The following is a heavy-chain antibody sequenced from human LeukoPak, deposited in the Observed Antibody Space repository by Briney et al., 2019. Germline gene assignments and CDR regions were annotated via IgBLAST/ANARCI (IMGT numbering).Heavy chain of an antibody. Sequence: PGGSLRLSCAASGFTFSSYSMNWVRQVPGKGLEWVSSITSSGSYIYYADSVKGRFTISRDNAKNSLYLQMNSLRAEDTAVYYCEAYNYGYRDYWGQGTLVTVSS. V-gene: IGHV3-21*01. D-gene: IGHD5-18*01. CDR3: EAYNYGYRDY. J-gene: IGHJ4*02. CDR1: GFTFSSYS. CDR2: ITSSGSYI.